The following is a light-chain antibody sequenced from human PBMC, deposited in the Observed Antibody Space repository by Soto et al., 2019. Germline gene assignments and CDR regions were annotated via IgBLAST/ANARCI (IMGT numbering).Light chain of an antibody. CDR2: EVT. J-gene: IGLJ3*02. Sequence: QSALTQPPSASGSPGQSVTISCTGTSSDVGGYDYVSWYQQHPGKAPKLMIYEVTKRPSGVPDRFSGSKSGNTASLTVSGLQAEDEADYYCNSYRSSNNLEGVFGGGTKVTVL. V-gene: IGLV2-8*01. CDR1: SSDVGGYDY. CDR3: NSYRSSNNLEGV.